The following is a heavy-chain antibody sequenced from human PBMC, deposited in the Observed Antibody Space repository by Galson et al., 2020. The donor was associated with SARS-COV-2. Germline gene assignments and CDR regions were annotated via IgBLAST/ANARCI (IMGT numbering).Heavy chain of an antibody. J-gene: IGHJ4*02. CDR1: GFTFGDYE. CDR3: TCTKWDLVYSTFAS. V-gene: IGHV3-49*04. Sequence: TGGSLRLSCTTSGFTFGDYEMSWVRQAPGKGLEWVGFIRSTTYGGTTEYAASVKGRFTISRDDSKSIAYLHMDSLKTDDTAVYYCTCTKWDLVYSTFASWGQGTLVTVSS. D-gene: IGHD1-26*01. CDR2: IRSTTYGGTT.